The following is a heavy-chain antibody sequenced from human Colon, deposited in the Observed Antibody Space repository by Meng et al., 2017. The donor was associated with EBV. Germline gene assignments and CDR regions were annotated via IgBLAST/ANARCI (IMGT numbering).Heavy chain of an antibody. V-gene: IGHV1-18*01. CDR2: VSAYNGNT. D-gene: IGHD4-11*01. J-gene: IGHJ4*02. Sequence: QVQLGQSGAEVTKPGXSAKGSCKASGYMFTSHGVSWVRQAPGQGLEWMAWVSAYNGNTNYAKQFQGRVTVTADTATSTAYMELRSLTSDDTAVYYCTRDGPNYGNYINFDYWRQGTLVNVSS. CDR1: GYMFTSHG. CDR3: TRDGPNYGNYINFDY.